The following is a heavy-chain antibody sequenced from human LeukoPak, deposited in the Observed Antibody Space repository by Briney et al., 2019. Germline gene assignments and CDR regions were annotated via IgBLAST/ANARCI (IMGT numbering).Heavy chain of an antibody. CDR1: GFTFSSYS. Sequence: GGSLRLSCAASGFTFSSYSMNWVRQAPGKGLEWVSSISSSSSYIYYVDSVKGRFTISRDNAKNSLYLQMNSLRAEDTAVYYCARYGSGSYHNWFDPWGQGTLVTVSS. J-gene: IGHJ5*02. CDR3: ARYGSGSYHNWFDP. V-gene: IGHV3-21*01. CDR2: ISSSSSYI. D-gene: IGHD3-10*01.